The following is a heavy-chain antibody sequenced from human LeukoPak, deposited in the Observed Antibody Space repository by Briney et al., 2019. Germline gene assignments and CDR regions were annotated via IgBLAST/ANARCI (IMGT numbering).Heavy chain of an antibody. CDR3: ARDFRRRLGFDY. Sequence: GGSLRLSCAASGFTFSSYEMNWVRQAPGKGLEWVSYISSSGSTIYYADSVKGRFTISRDNAKNTLYLQMNSLRAEDTAVYYCARDFRRRLGFDYWGQGTLVTVSS. J-gene: IGHJ4*02. CDR1: GFTFSSYE. V-gene: IGHV3-48*03. D-gene: IGHD5-12*01. CDR2: ISSSGSTI.